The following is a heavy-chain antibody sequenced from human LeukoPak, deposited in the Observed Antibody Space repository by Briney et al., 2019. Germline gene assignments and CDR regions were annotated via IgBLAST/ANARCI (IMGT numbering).Heavy chain of an antibody. V-gene: IGHV1-2*02. CDR3: ARVGGYCSSTSCSYFDY. CDR2: INPNSGGT. Sequence: ASVKVSCKASGYTFTGYYMHWVRQAPGQGLEWMGWINPNSGGTNYAQKFQGRVTMTRDTSISTAYMELSRLRSDDTAVYYCARVGGYCSSTSCSYFDYWGQGILVTVSS. J-gene: IGHJ4*02. D-gene: IGHD2-2*01. CDR1: GYTFTGYY.